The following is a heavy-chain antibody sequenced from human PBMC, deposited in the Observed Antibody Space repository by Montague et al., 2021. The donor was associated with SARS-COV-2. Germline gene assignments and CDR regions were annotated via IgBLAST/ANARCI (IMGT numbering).Heavy chain of an antibody. CDR2: IYYSGST. CDR3: ATTGGPTTVAGPFDY. CDR1: GGSISSGGYY. V-gene: IGHV4-39*01. D-gene: IGHD6-19*01. J-gene: IGHJ4*02. Sequence: SETLSLTCTVSGGSISSGGYYWARIRQPPGMGLEWIGTIYYSGSTDYNPFLKSRVTISVDTSRNQFSLKVSSVTAADTAVYYCATTGGPTTVAGPFDYWGQGTPVTVSS.